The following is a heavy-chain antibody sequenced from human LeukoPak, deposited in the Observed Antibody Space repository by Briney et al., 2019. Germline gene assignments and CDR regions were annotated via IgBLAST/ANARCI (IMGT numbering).Heavy chain of an antibody. J-gene: IGHJ4*02. V-gene: IGHV3-23*01. CDR2: ISGSGGST. CDR3: AKGGVLLWFGGNDY. Sequence: PGGSLRLSCAASGFTFSSYAMSWVRQAPGKGLEWVAAISGSGGSTYYADSVKGRFTISRDNSKNTLYLQMNSLRAGDTAVYYCAKGGVLLWFGGNDYWGQGTLVTVSS. D-gene: IGHD3-10*01. CDR1: GFTFSSYA.